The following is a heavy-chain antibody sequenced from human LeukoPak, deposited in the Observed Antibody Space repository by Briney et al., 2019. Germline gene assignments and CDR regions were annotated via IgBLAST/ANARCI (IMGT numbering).Heavy chain of an antibody. V-gene: IGHV1-8*02. CDR3: ARVMRYCSSTSCYALDY. J-gene: IGHJ4*02. Sequence: ASVKVSCKASGYTFTSYGISWVRQATGQGLEWMGWMNPNSGNTGYAQKFQGRVTMTRNTSISTAYMELSSLRSEDTAVYYCARVMRYCSSTSCYALDYWGQGTLVTVSS. CDR1: GYTFTSYG. D-gene: IGHD2-2*01. CDR2: MNPNSGNT.